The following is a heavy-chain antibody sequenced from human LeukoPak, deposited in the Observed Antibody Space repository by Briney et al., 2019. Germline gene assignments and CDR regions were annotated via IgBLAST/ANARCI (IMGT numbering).Heavy chain of an antibody. CDR2: IYYSGST. J-gene: IGHJ6*02. V-gene: IGHV4-61*01. CDR3: ARDPYDFWSGYPYGMDV. D-gene: IGHD3-3*01. Sequence: PSETLSLTCTVSGGSVSSGSYYWSWIRQPPGKGLEWIGYIYYSGSTNYNPSLKSRVTISVDTPKNQFSLKLSSVTAADTAVYYCARDPYDFWSGYPYGMDVWGQGTTVTVSS. CDR1: GGSVSSGSYY.